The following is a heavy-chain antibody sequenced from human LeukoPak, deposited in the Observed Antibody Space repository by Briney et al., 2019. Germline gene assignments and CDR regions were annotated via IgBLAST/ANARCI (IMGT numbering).Heavy chain of an antibody. CDR2: INAGNGNT. Sequence: PWASVKVSCKASGYTFTSYAMHWVRQAPGQRLEWMGWINAGNGNTKYSQKFQGRVTITRDTSASTAYMELSSLRSEDTAVYYCARAPNAPHSGSYYINDAFDIWGQGTMVTVSS. D-gene: IGHD3-10*01. CDR3: ARAPNAPHSGSYYINDAFDI. CDR1: GYTFTSYA. V-gene: IGHV1-3*01. J-gene: IGHJ3*02.